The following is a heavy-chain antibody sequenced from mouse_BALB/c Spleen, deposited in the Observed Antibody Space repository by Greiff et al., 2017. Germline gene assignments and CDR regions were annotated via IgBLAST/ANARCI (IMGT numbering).Heavy chain of an antibody. Sequence: LVKTGASVKISCKASGYSFTGYYMHWVKQSHGKSLEWIGYISCYNGATSYNQKFKGKATFTVDTSSSTAYMQFNSLTSEDSAVYYCARGNSPYYAMDYWGQGTSVTVSS. CDR2: ISCYNGAT. J-gene: IGHJ4*01. CDR1: GYSFTGYY. D-gene: IGHD2-1*01. CDR3: ARGNSPYYAMDY. V-gene: IGHV1S34*01.